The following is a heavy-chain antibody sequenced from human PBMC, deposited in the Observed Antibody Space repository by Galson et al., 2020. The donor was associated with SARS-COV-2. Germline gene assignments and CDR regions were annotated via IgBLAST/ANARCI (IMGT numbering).Heavy chain of an antibody. D-gene: IGHD3-22*01. CDR3: ASLPYYYDSSGYYSRWGYFDL. CDR2: INWNGGST. Sequence: GGSLRLSCAASGFTFDDYGMSWVRQAPGKGLEWVSGINWNGGSTGYADSVKGRFTISRDNAKNSLYLQMNSLRAEDTALYHCASLPYYYDSSGYYSRWGYFDLWGRGTLVTVSS. V-gene: IGHV3-20*01. J-gene: IGHJ2*01. CDR1: GFTFDDYG.